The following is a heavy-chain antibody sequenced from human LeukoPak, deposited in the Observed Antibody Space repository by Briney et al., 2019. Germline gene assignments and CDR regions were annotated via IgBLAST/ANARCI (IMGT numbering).Heavy chain of an antibody. CDR1: GFTFSSYE. V-gene: IGHV3-48*01. CDR3: ARGPPSRAWARYSSGWRIFDY. J-gene: IGHJ4*02. D-gene: IGHD6-19*01. CDR2: ISSSSSTI. Sequence: GGSLRLSCAASGFTFSSYEMNWVRQAPGKGLEWVSYISSSSSTIYYADSVKGRFTISRDNAKNSLYLQMNSLRAEDTAVYYCARGPPSRAWARYSSGWRIFDYWGQGTLVTVSS.